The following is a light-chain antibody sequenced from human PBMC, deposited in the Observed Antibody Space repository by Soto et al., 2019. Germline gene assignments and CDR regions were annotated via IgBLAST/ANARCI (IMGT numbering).Light chain of an antibody. J-gene: IGKJ5*01. CDR1: ESVSRN. CDR2: DAS. V-gene: IGKV3-15*01. CDR3: QQRNVWPPIT. Sequence: EVVMTQSPATLSVSPGEIATLSCSASESVSRNLAWYQQKPGQAPRLLIYDASTRATGIPDRFSGSGSGTDFTLTINSLEPEDFAVYYCQQRNVWPPITFGQGTRLEIK.